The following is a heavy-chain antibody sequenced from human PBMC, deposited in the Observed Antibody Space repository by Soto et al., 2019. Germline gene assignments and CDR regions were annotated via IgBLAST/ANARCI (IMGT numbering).Heavy chain of an antibody. Sequence: QVQLLQSGAEVKKPGSSVKVSCKASGYTFTSYGISWVRQAPGQGLEWMGWISAYNGNTKYVQKFQGRFTMTTDTSTSIAYMELMCIRSDDTAVYYCARYAAAGQNDDWGHGTLVTVTS. CDR3: ARYAAAGQNDD. V-gene: IGHV1-18*01. J-gene: IGHJ4*01. CDR1: GYTFTSYG. CDR2: ISAYNGNT. D-gene: IGHD6-13*01.